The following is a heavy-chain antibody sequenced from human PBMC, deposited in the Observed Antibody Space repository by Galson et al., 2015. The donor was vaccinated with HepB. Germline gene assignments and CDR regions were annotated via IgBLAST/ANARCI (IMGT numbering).Heavy chain of an antibody. D-gene: IGHD3-3*02. Sequence: SLRLSCAASGFTFSSYSMNWVRQAPGKGLEWVAVISYDGSNKYYADSVKGRFTISRDNSKNTLYLQMNSLRAEDTAVYYCAKGTSPVGFLEWLFTTLDYWGQGTLVTVSS. CDR3: AKGTSPVGFLEWLFTTLDY. V-gene: IGHV3-30*18. CDR2: ISYDGSNK. CDR1: GFTFSSYS. J-gene: IGHJ4*02.